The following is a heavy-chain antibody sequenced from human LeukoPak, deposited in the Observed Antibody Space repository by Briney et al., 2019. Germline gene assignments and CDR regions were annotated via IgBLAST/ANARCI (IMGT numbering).Heavy chain of an antibody. J-gene: IGHJ4*01. CDR3: AKWGDYDILTGYYDSDY. Sequence: GGSLRLSCAASGFIFSNYAMSWVRQAPGKGLEWVSAIGGRDGGTYYADSVKGRFTVSRDDPKNTLYLQMNTLRVEDTAVYYCAKWGDYDILTGYYDSDYWGRGTLVTVSS. V-gene: IGHV3-23*01. CDR2: IGGRDGGT. CDR1: GFIFSNYA. D-gene: IGHD3-9*01.